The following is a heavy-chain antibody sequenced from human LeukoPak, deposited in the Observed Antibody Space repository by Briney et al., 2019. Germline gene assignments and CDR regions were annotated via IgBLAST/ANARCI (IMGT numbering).Heavy chain of an antibody. CDR1: GYTFTSYG. J-gene: IGHJ3*02. CDR2: ISAYNGNT. Sequence: ASVKVSCKASGYTFTSYGINWVRQAPGQGLEWMGRISAYNGNTNYAQNLQGRVTMTTDTSTSTAYMELRSLRSDDTAVYYCAFGIVSDGFEIWGQGTLVTVPS. V-gene: IGHV1-18*01. CDR3: AFGIVSDGFEI. D-gene: IGHD3-10*01.